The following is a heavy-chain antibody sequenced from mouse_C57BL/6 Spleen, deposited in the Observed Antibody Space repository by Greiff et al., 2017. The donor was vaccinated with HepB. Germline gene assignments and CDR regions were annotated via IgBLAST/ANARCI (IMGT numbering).Heavy chain of an antibody. CDR3: ARYYYGSTSHFDY. Sequence: EVKVVESGAELVRPGSSVKMSCKTSGYTFTSYGINWVKQRPGQGLEWIGYIYIGNGYTEYNEKFKGKATLTSDTSSSTAYMQLSSLTSEDSAIYFCARYYYGSTSHFDYWGQGTTLTVSS. D-gene: IGHD1-1*01. V-gene: IGHV1-58*01. J-gene: IGHJ2*01. CDR1: GYTFTSYG. CDR2: IYIGNGYT.